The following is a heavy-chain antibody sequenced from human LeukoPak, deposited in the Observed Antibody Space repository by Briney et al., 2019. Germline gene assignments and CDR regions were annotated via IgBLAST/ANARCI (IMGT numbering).Heavy chain of an antibody. CDR3: ARGDFTIPKTYYFGY. V-gene: IGHV4-4*08. CDR2: ISSGGST. D-gene: IGHD3-9*01. Sequence: SETLSLTCTVSGASISRYFWNWIRQPPGKELEWIGYISSGGSTNYNPSLKSRVTISVDTSKNHFSLNLTSVTAADTAVYYCARGDFTIPKTYYFGYWGQGTLVTVSS. J-gene: IGHJ4*02. CDR1: GASISRYF.